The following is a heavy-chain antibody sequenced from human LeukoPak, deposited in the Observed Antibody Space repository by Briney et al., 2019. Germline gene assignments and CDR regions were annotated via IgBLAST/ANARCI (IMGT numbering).Heavy chain of an antibody. V-gene: IGHV3-7*01. J-gene: IGHJ6*03. CDR3: AREAYSNYDYYYYYYMDV. CDR2: IKQDGSEK. CDR1: GFIFSSSA. D-gene: IGHD4-11*01. Sequence: GGSLRLSCAASGFIFSSSAMNWVRQAPGKGLEWVANIKQDGSEKYYVDSVKGRFTISRDNAKNSLYLQMNSLRAEDTAVYYCAREAYSNYDYYYYYYMDVWGKGTTVTVSS.